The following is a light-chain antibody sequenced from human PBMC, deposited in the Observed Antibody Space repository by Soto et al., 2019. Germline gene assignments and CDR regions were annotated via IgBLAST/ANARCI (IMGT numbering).Light chain of an antibody. CDR2: DAS. CDR1: QSISTW. CDR3: QQYKGYSGT. J-gene: IGKJ1*01. Sequence: INRTQSASTLSASEEDRVTIPSRATQSISTWLAWYQQKPGKAPKLLIYDASTLESGVPSRFSGSGSGTEFTLTISSLRPDDFATYYCQQYKGYSGTFGQGTKV. V-gene: IGKV1-5*01.